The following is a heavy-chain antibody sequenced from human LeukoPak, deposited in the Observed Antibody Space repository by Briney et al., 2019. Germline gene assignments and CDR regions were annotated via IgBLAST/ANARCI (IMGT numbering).Heavy chain of an antibody. CDR1: GGSIGSDY. CDR3: AKYGNSGWVIDN. J-gene: IGHJ4*02. Sequence: SETLSLTCTVSGGSIGSDYWTWIRQPPGKGLEYIGYIYYTGGTNYNPSLKSRATISVDTSKNQFSLKLSSVTAADTAVYFCAKYGNSGWVIDNWGQGALVTVSS. CDR2: IYYTGGT. V-gene: IGHV4-59*08. D-gene: IGHD6-19*01.